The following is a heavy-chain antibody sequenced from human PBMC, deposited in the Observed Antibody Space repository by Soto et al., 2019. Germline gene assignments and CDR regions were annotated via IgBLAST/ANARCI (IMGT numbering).Heavy chain of an antibody. V-gene: IGHV3-23*01. J-gene: IGHJ4*02. CDR3: AKRDGYYFDC. CDR2: ISGNAAFT. CDR1: GFTFSNYA. Sequence: EVQLLESGGGLVQPGGSLRLSCAASGFTFSNYAMSWVRQAPGKGLEWVSGISGNAAFTYYADSVKGRFTVSRENSKNMLYLQMNSLSAEDTAVYYCAKRDGYYFDCWGQGTLVTVSS. D-gene: IGHD6-13*01.